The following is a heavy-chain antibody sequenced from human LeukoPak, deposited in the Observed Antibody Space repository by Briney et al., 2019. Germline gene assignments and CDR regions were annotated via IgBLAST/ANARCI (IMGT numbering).Heavy chain of an antibody. J-gene: IGHJ6*02. D-gene: IGHD3-10*01. CDR2: INNDGSGT. CDR3: VRGGFGHAMDV. CDR1: GFTFRSYW. Sequence: PGGSLRLSCAASGFTFRSYWMHWVRQAPGKGLVWVSVINNDGSGTNYADSVKGRSTISRDNAKNTLYLQMTSLGAEDTAVYYCVRGGFGHAMDVWGQGTTVTVSS. V-gene: IGHV3-74*01.